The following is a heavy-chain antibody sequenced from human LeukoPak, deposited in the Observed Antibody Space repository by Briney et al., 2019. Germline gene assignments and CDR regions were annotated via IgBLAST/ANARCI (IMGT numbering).Heavy chain of an antibody. Sequence: GGSLRLSCAASGFIFSSYAMNWVRQAPGKGLEWVSVISGSGGRTYYIDSVKGRFTISRDNSKNTLYLQMNSLRDDDTAVYYCAKGRGYGDYGSTFEFWGQGTLATVSS. J-gene: IGHJ4*02. CDR1: GFIFSSYA. V-gene: IGHV3-23*01. D-gene: IGHD4-17*01. CDR2: ISGSGGRT. CDR3: AKGRGYGDYGSTFEF.